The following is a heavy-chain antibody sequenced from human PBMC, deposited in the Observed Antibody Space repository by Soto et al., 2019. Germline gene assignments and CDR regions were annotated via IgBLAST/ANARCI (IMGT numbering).Heavy chain of an antibody. V-gene: IGHV3-23*01. J-gene: IGHJ5*02. Sequence: PGGSLRLSCAASGFMFSDYAMAWARQAPGKELEWVSGLLRPGRSTYYADSVKGRLTISGDTSANTVYLQMDSLRAEDTAVHYCAKDAIANDGIWLMDSWGQGTVVTVSS. D-gene: IGHD3-16*01. CDR2: LLRPGRST. CDR1: GFMFSDYA. CDR3: AKDAIANDGIWLMDS.